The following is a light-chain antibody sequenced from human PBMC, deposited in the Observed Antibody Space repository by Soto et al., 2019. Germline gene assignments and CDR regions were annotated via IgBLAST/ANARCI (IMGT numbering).Light chain of an antibody. Sequence: QSVLTQPPAVSGAPGQGVTISCTGSSSNIGAGYDIHWHQQVPGTPPKLLIYGNSKRPSGVPDRFSGSKSDTSASLAITGLQAEDEADYYCQSYDSSLRGSYVFGTGTKVTVL. CDR2: GNS. V-gene: IGLV1-40*01. CDR3: QSYDSSLRGSYV. J-gene: IGLJ1*01. CDR1: SSNIGAGYD.